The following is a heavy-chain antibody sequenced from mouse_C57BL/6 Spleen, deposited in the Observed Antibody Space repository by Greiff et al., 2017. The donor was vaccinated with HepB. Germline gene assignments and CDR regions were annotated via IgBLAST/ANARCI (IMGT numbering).Heavy chain of an antibody. V-gene: IGHV5-4*01. CDR2: ISDGGSYT. D-gene: IGHD4-1*01. CDR1: GFTFSSYA. J-gene: IGHJ2*01. Sequence: EVHLVESGGGLVKPGGSLKLSCAASGFTFSSYAMSWVRQTPEKRLEWVATISDGGSYTYYPDNVKGRFTISRDNAKNNLYLQMSHLKSEDTAMYYCARDQGGALTEGFDYWGQGTTLTVSS. CDR3: ARDQGGALTEGFDY.